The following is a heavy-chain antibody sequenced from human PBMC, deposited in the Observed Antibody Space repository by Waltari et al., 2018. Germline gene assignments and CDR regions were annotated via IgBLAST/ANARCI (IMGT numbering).Heavy chain of an antibody. CDR3: ASQGEWFGHYYYYYMDV. Sequence: EVQLVESGGGLVQPGGFLRLSCAASGFTFSSYSMNWVRQAPGKGLEWVSYISSSSSTIYYADSVKGRFTISRDNAKNSLYLQMNSLRAEDTAVYYCASQGEWFGHYYYYYMDVWGKGTTVTVSS. D-gene: IGHD3-3*01. CDR2: ISSSSSTI. CDR1: GFTFSSYS. J-gene: IGHJ6*03. V-gene: IGHV3-48*04.